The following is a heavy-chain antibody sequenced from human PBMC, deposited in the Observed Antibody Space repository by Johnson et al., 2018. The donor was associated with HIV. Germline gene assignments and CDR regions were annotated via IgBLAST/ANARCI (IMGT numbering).Heavy chain of an antibody. CDR3: AKDMSSSWYRGAFDI. V-gene: IGHV3-9*01. D-gene: IGHD6-13*01. CDR1: GFTFDDYA. CDR2: ISWNSGSI. Sequence: QLVESRGGLVQPGRSLRLSCAASGFTFDDYAMHWVRQAPGKGLEWVSGISWNSGSIGYADSVKGRFTISRDNAKNSLYLQMNSLRAEDTALYYCAKDMSSSWYRGAFDIWGQGTMVTVSS. J-gene: IGHJ3*02.